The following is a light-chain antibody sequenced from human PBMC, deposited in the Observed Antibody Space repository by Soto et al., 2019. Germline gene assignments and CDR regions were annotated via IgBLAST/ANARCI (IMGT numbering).Light chain of an antibody. V-gene: IGLV7-46*01. J-gene: IGLJ2*01. CDR1: TGAVTSGHY. Sequence: QTVVTQEPSLTVSPGGTVTLTCGSNTGAVTSGHYPYWFQQKPGQAPRTLIYDTSNKHSWTPARFSGSLLGGKAALTLSGAQPEDEAEYYCLLYYSGGARVFGGGTKVTVL. CDR3: LLYYSGGARV. CDR2: DTS.